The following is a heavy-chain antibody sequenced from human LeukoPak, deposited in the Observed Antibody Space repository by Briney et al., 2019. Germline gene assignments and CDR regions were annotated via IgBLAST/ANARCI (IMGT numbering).Heavy chain of an antibody. CDR2: ITDSGGDT. D-gene: IGHD6-6*01. V-gene: IGHV3-23*01. J-gene: IGHJ4*02. CDR3: AKGSSSSRPYYFDF. Sequence: GGSLRLSCTASGFTFNIYAMGWVRHAPGKGLELVSAITDSGGDTYHADSVKDRLTISRDNSKNTLHLQMNSLRVEDTAVYYCAKGSSSSRPYYFDFWGQGTLVTVSS. CDR1: GFTFNIYA.